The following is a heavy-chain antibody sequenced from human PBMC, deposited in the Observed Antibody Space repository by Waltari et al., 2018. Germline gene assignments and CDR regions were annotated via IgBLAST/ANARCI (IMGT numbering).Heavy chain of an antibody. D-gene: IGHD6-13*01. CDR3: ATSNFSSSKNNLDY. CDR1: GYIFTAFF. J-gene: IGHJ4*02. V-gene: IGHV1-2*05. CDR2: SNPRSGGT. Sequence: QVQLVQSGAEVKNPGASVKVSCKASGYIFTAFFFHWIRQAPGQGFEWLVRSNPRSGGTNYAQKFQGRVTMTRDTSSSTAYMELSRLRSDDTVVYYCATSNFSSSKNNLDYWGQGTLVTVSS.